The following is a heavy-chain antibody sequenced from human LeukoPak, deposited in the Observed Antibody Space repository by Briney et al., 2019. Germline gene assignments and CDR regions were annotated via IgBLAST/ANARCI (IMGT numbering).Heavy chain of an antibody. CDR2: FDPEDGET. V-gene: IGHV1-24*01. J-gene: IGHJ4*02. Sequence: ASVKVSCKVSGYTLTELSMHWVRQAPGKGLEWMGGFDPEDGETIYAQKFQGRVTMTEDTSTDTAYMELSSLRSEDTAVYYYATGGGGYDSSFDYWGQGTLVTVSS. CDR1: GYTLTELS. CDR3: ATGGGGYDSSFDY. D-gene: IGHD5-12*01.